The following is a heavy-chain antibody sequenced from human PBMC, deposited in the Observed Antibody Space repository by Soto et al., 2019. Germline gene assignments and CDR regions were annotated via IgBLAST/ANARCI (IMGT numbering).Heavy chain of an antibody. CDR1: GFTFHDYA. J-gene: IGHJ1*01. CDR2: INWNSGSI. Sequence: EVQLVESGGGLIQPGRSLRLSCAASGFTFHDYAMHWVRQAPGKGLEWVSGINWNSGSIGYGDSVKGRFAISRDNAKNSLHLQMNSLSAEDTAFYYCVKDESINWYSGHFRHWGQGTLVTVSS. V-gene: IGHV3-9*01. CDR3: VKDESINWYSGHFRH. D-gene: IGHD6-13*01.